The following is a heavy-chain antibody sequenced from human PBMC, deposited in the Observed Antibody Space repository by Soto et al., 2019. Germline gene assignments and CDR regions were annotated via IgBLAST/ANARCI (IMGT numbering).Heavy chain of an antibody. Sequence: GASVKVSCKASGYTFTSYGISWLRQAPGQGLEWMGWISAYNGNTKYAQKVQGRVTMTTDTSTSTAYMELRSLRSDDTAVYYCARGVGSGSYYNQYNWFDPWGQGTLVTVSS. D-gene: IGHD3-10*01. CDR2: ISAYNGNT. CDR3: ARGVGSGSYYNQYNWFDP. J-gene: IGHJ5*02. V-gene: IGHV1-18*01. CDR1: GYTFTSYG.